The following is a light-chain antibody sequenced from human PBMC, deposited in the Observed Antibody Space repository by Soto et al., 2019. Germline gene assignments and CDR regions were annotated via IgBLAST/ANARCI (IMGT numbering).Light chain of an antibody. CDR2: GAS. CDR1: QSVSSSY. V-gene: IGKV3-20*01. J-gene: IGKJ5*01. Sequence: EIVLTQSPGTLSLSPGERATLSCRASQSVSSSYLAWYQQKPGQAPRLXFYGASSRATGIPDRFSGSGSGTDFTLTISRLETEDFAVYYCQQYGSSLSWTFGQGTRLEIK. CDR3: QQYGSSLSWT.